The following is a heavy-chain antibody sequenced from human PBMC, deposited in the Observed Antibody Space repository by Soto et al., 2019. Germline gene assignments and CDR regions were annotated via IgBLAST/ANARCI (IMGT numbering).Heavy chain of an antibody. Sequence: GGSLRLSCAASGFTFSRNAMSWGRQAPGKGLEWVSVITNTGGDTLYADSGKGRFTISRDNSKNTLYLQMNSLRAEDAAIYYCARASGESYPGSRVFDSWGQGT. V-gene: IGHV3-23*01. D-gene: IGHD3-10*01. CDR3: ARASGESYPGSRVFDS. CDR1: GFTFSRNA. CDR2: ITNTGGDT. J-gene: IGHJ4*02.